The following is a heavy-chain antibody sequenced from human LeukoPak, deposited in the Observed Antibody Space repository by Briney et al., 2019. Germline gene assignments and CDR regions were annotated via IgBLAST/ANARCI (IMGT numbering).Heavy chain of an antibody. Sequence: GGSLRLSCAASGFTFSSDAMSWVRPAPGKGLEWVSAVSGGAGSPYYADSVKGRFTISRDNPKNSLYLQMNSLRAEDTAVYYCAKEIRLGGALDYWGQGTLVTVSS. V-gene: IGHV3-23*01. D-gene: IGHD2-21*01. CDR2: VSGGAGSP. J-gene: IGHJ4*02. CDR3: AKEIRLGGALDY. CDR1: GFTFSSDA.